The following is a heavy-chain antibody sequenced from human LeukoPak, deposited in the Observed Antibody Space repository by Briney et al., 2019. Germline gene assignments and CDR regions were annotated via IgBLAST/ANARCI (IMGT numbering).Heavy chain of an antibody. CDR2: IIPIFGTA. Sequence: SVKVSCKASGGTFSSYAISWVRQAPGQGLEWKGGIIPIFGTANYAQKFQGRVTITADKSTSTAYMELSSLRSEDTAVYYCARAVLLGTDFDYWGQGTLVTISS. CDR1: GGTFSSYA. CDR3: ARAVLLGTDFDY. V-gene: IGHV1-69*06. J-gene: IGHJ4*02. D-gene: IGHD5-18*01.